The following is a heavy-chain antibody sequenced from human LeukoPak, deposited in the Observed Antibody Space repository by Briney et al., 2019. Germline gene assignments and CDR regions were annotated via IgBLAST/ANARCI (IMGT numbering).Heavy chain of an antibody. CDR3: ARVRTGTAADYFDY. Sequence: PSETLSLTCTVSGGSISSYYWSWIRQPPGKGLEWIGYIYYSGSTNYNPSLKSRVTISVDTSKNQFSLKLSSVTAADTAVYYCARVRTGTAADYFDYWGQGTLVTVSS. CDR2: IYYSGST. D-gene: IGHD1-1*01. V-gene: IGHV4-59*08. CDR1: GGSISSYY. J-gene: IGHJ4*02.